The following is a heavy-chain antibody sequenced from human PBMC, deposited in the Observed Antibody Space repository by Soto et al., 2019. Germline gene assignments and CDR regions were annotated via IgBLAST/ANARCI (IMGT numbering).Heavy chain of an antibody. D-gene: IGHD3-10*01. J-gene: IGHJ4*02. CDR3: AHGGY. V-gene: IGHV3-9*01. Sequence: SLRLSCAASGFTFDNYAMHWVRQAPGKGLEWVSGISWNSGSIGYADSVKGRFTISRDNAKNSLYLQMNSLRAEDTALYYCAHGGYWGQGTLVTVSS. CDR1: GFTFDNYA. CDR2: ISWNSGSI.